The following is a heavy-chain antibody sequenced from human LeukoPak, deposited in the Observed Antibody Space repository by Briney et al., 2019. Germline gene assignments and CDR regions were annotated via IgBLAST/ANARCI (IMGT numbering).Heavy chain of an antibody. V-gene: IGHV3-30*18. Sequence: GGSLRLSCAASGFTFSSYGMHWVPQAPGKGLEWVAVISYDGSNKYYADSVKGRFTISRDNSKNTLYLQMNSLRAEDTAVYYCAKDPQAGMIVVGILYYFDYWGQGTLVTVSS. CDR1: GFTFSSYG. J-gene: IGHJ4*02. CDR2: ISYDGSNK. CDR3: AKDPQAGMIVVGILYYFDY. D-gene: IGHD3-22*01.